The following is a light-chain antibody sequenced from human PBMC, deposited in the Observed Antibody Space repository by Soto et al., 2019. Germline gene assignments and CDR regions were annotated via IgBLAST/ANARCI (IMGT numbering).Light chain of an antibody. CDR1: QSVSSY. CDR2: DAS. CDR3: QQRSDWA. V-gene: IGKV3-11*01. J-gene: IGKJ5*01. Sequence: ILLTQSPAPLSLSPGERATLSCRASQSVSSYLAWYQQKPGQAPRLLIYDASSRATDTPARFSGSGSGTDFTLTITHTEPEDLAVYYCQQRSDWAFGQGTRLEIK.